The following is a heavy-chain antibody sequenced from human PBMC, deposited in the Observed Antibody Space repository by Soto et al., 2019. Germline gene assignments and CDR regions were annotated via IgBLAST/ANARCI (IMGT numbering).Heavy chain of an antibody. CDR2: ISYDGSNK. D-gene: IGHD3-10*01. CDR1: GFTFSSYA. V-gene: IGHV3-30-3*01. J-gene: IGHJ6*02. Sequence: PVGSLRLSCAASGFTFSSYAMHWVRQAPGKGLEWVAVISYDGSNKYYADSVKGRFTISRDNSKNTLYLQMNSLRAEDTAVYYCARSMVRGVIPPKNYGMDVWGQGTTVTVSS. CDR3: ARSMVRGVIPPKNYGMDV.